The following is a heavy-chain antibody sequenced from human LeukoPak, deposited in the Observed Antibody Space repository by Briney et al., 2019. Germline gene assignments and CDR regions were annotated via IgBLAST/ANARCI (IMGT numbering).Heavy chain of an antibody. CDR3: AREVGATRN. CDR2: IYYSGST. J-gene: IGHJ4*02. CDR1: GGSISSSSYY. V-gene: IGHV4-39*07. Sequence: PSETLSLTCTVSGGSISSSSYYWGWIRQPPGKGLEWIGSIYYSGSTYYNPSLKSRVTISVDTSKNQFSLKLSSVTAADTAVYYCAREVGATRNWGQGTLVTVSS. D-gene: IGHD1-26*01.